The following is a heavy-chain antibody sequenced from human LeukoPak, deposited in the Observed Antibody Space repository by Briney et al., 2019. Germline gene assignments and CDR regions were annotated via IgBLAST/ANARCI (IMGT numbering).Heavy chain of an antibody. CDR1: RFTFDEYA. D-gene: IGHD1-1*01. CDR2: ISYSSETI. J-gene: IGHJ3*01. V-gene: IGHV3-9*01. CDR3: AKDRGGSSQLGDAFDV. Sequence: GGSLRLSCAASRFTFDEYAMHWVRQAPGRGLEWVSGISYSSETIGYVDSVKGRFTISRDNAKNSLYLQMNSLRAEDTALYYCAKDRGGSSQLGDAFDVWGQGTMVSVSS.